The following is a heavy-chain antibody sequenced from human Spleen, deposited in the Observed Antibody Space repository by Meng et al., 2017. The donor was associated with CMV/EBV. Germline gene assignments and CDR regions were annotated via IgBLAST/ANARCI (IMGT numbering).Heavy chain of an antibody. CDR2: IYSGGST. CDR1: GFTVRSNY. V-gene: IGHV3-66*04. CDR3: AKRGNLDY. Sequence: VQLGESGGGLVRPGGSLRLSCATSGFTVRSNYMSWVRQAPGKGLEWVSVIYSGGSTYYADSVKGRFTISRDNSKNTLYLQMNSLRAEDTAVYYCAKRGNLDYWGQGTLVTVSS. J-gene: IGHJ4*02.